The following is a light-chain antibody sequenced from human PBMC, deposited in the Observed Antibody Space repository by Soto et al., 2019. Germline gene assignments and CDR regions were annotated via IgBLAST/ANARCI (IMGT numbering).Light chain of an antibody. CDR2: EAT. CDR1: STNIGSSSL. V-gene: IGLV2-23*01. CDR3: CSSTGSNKYVV. Sequence: QSVLTQPASVSGSPGQSITISCTGTSTNIGSSSLVSWYQQHPGKAPKLMIYEATKRPSGLSDRFSGSKSGNTASLTISGLQAEDEADYFCCSSTGSNKYVVFGGGTQLTVL. J-gene: IGLJ2*01.